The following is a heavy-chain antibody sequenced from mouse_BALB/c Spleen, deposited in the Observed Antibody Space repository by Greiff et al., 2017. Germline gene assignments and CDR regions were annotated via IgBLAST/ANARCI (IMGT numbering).Heavy chain of an antibody. V-gene: IGHV3-2*02. D-gene: IGHD3-3*01. CDR3: ARGPQFAY. J-gene: IGHJ3*01. Sequence: EVMLVESGPGLVKPSQSLSLTCTVTGYSITSDYAWNWIRQFPGNKLEWMGYISYSGSTSYNPSLKSRISITRDTSKNQFFLQLNSVTTEDTATYYCARGPQFAYWGQGTLVTVSA. CDR1: GYSITSDYA. CDR2: ISYSGST.